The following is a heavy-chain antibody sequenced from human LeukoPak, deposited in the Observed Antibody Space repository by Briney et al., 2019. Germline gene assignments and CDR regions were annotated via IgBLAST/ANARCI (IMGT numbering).Heavy chain of an antibody. D-gene: IGHD3-10*01. CDR3: ARGLRVTMVRGVPGVHLYFDY. V-gene: IGHV4-34*01. CDR2: INHSGST. Sequence: SETLSLTCAVYGGSFSGYYWSWIRQPPGKGLEWIGEINHSGSTNYNPSLKSRVTISVDTSKNQFSLKLSSVTAADTAVYYCARGLRVTMVRGVPGVHLYFDYSGQGTLVTVSS. CDR1: GGSFSGYY. J-gene: IGHJ4*02.